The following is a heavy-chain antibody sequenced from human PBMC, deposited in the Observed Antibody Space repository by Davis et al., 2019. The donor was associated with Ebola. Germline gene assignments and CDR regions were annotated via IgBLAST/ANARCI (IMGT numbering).Heavy chain of an antibody. CDR3: ARAGQYYYGMDV. CDR2: IYSGGST. CDR1: GFTFSSYA. Sequence: GESLKISCAASGFTFSSYAMSWVRQAPGKGLEWVSVIYSGGSTYYADSVKGRFTISRDNSKNTLYLQMNSLRAEDTAVYYCARAGQYYYGMDVWGQGTTVTVSS. J-gene: IGHJ6*02. V-gene: IGHV3-53*01.